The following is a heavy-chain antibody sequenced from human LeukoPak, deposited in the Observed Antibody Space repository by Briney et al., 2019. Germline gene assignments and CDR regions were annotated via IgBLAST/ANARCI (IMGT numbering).Heavy chain of an antibody. J-gene: IGHJ6*03. CDR3: ARAARWRYSYGYLKYMDD. Sequence: GGSLRLSCAASGFTFSSYSMNWVRQAPGKGLEWVSSISSSSSYIYYADSVKGRFTISRDNAKNSLYLQKNSLRAEDTGVYYCARAARWRYSYGYLKYMDDWGKGTTVTVSS. D-gene: IGHD5-18*01. V-gene: IGHV3-21*01. CDR1: GFTFSSYS. CDR2: ISSSSSYI.